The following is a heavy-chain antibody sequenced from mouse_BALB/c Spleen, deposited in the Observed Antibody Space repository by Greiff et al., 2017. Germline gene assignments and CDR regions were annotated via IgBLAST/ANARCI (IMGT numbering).Heavy chain of an antibody. V-gene: IGHV5-12-1*01. D-gene: IGHD1-1*01. CDR2: ISSGGGST. Sequence: EVQVVESGGGLVKPGGSLKLSCAASGFAFSSYDMSWVRQTPEKRLEWVAYISSGGGSTYYPDTVKGRFTISRDNAKNTLYLQMSSLKSEDTAMYYCARHTTVSPFAYWGQGTLVTVSA. CDR1: GFAFSSYD. CDR3: ARHTTVSPFAY. J-gene: IGHJ3*01.